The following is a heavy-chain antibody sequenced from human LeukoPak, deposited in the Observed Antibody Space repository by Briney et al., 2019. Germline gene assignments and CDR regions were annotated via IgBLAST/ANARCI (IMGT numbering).Heavy chain of an antibody. CDR2: ISSSSSYI. CDR1: GFTFSSYS. Sequence: GGSLRLSCAASGFTFSSYSMNWVRQAPGKGLEWVSSISSSSSYIYYADSVKGRFTISRDNAKNTLYLQMNSLRAEDTALYYCARGGVKAALDYWGQGTLVTVSS. J-gene: IGHJ4*02. V-gene: IGHV3-21*01. CDR3: ARGGVKAALDY. D-gene: IGHD6-6*01.